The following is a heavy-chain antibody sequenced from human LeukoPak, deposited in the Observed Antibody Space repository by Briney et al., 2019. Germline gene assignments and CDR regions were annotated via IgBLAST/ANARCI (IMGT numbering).Heavy chain of an antibody. D-gene: IGHD3-9*01. V-gene: IGHV1-2*02. CDR3: ARDRGIRYFDWLLYHRNWFDP. CDR2: INPNSGGT. Sequence: GASVKVSCKASGYTFTGYYMHWVRQAPGQGLEWMGWINPNSGGTNYAQKFQGRVTMTRDTSIGTAYMELSRLRSDDTAVYYCARDRGIRYFDWLLYHRNWFDPWGQGTLVTVSS. J-gene: IGHJ5*02. CDR1: GYTFTGYY.